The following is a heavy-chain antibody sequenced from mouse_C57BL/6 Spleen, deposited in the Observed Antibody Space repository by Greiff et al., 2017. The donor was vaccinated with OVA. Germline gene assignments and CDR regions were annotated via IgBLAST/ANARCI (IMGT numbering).Heavy chain of an antibody. J-gene: IGHJ2*01. CDR2: IDPSDSYT. Sequence: VQLQQPGAELVKPGASVKLSCKASGYTFTSYWMQWVKQRPGQGLEWIGEIDPSDSYTNYNQKFKGKATLTVDTSSSTAYMQLSSLTSEDSAVYYCARSKLGRLDYWGKGTTLTVSS. V-gene: IGHV1-50*01. CDR3: ARSKLGRLDY. D-gene: IGHD4-1*01. CDR1: GYTFTSYW.